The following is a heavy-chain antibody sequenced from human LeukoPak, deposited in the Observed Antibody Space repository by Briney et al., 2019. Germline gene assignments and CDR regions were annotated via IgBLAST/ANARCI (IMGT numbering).Heavy chain of an antibody. CDR2: ISAYNGNT. CDR1: GYTFTSYG. V-gene: IGHV1-18*01. D-gene: IGHD4-17*01. CDR3: ARTTVTPEDFDY. J-gene: IGHJ4*02. Sequence: ASVTVSFMASGYTFTSYGISWVRQAPGQGLEWMGWISAYNGNTNYAQKLQGRVTMTTDTSTSTAYMELRSLRSDDTAVYYCARTTVTPEDFDYWGQGTLVTVSS.